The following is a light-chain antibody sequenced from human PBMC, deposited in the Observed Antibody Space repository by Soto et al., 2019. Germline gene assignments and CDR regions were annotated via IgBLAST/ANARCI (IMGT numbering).Light chain of an antibody. J-gene: IGKJ3*01. V-gene: IGKV3-20*01. CDR3: QQDERFAFT. CDR1: QRMTNNS. Sequence: EIVLTQSPDPQSLSPGERVTLSCRASQRMTNNSLAWYQQKPGLAPRLLIHGASTRASGVPHRFTGCGSGTVIEGAICPEKLVNVVERPGQQDERFAFT. CDR2: GAS.